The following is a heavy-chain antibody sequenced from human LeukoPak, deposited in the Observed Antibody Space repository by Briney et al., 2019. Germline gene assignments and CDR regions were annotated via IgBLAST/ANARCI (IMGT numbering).Heavy chain of an antibody. CDR2: ISGSGGST. V-gene: IGHV3-23*01. CDR1: GFTFSSYA. Sequence: GGSLRLSCAASGFTFSSYAMSWVRQAPGKGLEWVSAISGSGGSTYYADSVKGRFTISRDNSKNTLYLQMNSLRAEDTAVYYCAKSLRFLEWLPVNYYYYGMDVWGQGTTVTVSS. J-gene: IGHJ6*02. D-gene: IGHD3-3*01. CDR3: AKSLRFLEWLPVNYYYYGMDV.